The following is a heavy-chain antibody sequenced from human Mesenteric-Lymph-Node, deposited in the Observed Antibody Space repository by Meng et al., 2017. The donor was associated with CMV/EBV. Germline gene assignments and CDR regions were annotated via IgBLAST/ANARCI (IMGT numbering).Heavy chain of an antibody. CDR2: ISGSGGTT. CDR1: GFTFSSYA. CDR3: AKGLYHSDSSGWSLFDY. D-gene: IGHD3-22*01. V-gene: IGHV3-23*01. Sequence: GGSLRLSCAASGFTFSSYAMSWVRQAPGKGLEWVSVISGSGGTTYYADSVKGRFTISRDNSKNTLYLQMNSLRAEDTAVYYCAKGLYHSDSSGWSLFDYWGQGTLVTVSS. J-gene: IGHJ4*02.